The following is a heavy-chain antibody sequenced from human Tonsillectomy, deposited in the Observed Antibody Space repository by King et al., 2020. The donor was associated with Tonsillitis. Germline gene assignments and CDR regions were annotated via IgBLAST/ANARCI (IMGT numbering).Heavy chain of an antibody. CDR1: GGSISSGSYY. D-gene: IGHD3-3*01. CDR2: IYTSGST. J-gene: IGHJ5*02. V-gene: IGHV4-61*02. CDR3: ARETSYDFWSGYPNWFDP. Sequence: QLQESGPGLVKPSQTLSLTCNVSGGSISSGSYYWSWIRQPAGKGLEWIGRIYTSGSTNYNPSLKSRVTMSVATSKNQFSLKLSSVTAADTAVYYWARETSYDFWSGYPNWFDPWGQGTLVTVSS.